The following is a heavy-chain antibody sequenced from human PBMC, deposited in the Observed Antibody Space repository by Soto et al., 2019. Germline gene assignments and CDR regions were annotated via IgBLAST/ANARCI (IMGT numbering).Heavy chain of an antibody. CDR2: ISYDGSNK. Sequence: GGSLRLACAASGFTFSSYGMHWVRQAPGKGLEWVAVISYDGSNKYYADSVKGRFTISRDNSKNTLYLQMNSLRAEDTAVYYCAKDHLAAVAGARNYYHYGMDVWGQGTTVTVSS. CDR1: GFTFSSYG. V-gene: IGHV3-30*18. J-gene: IGHJ6*02. CDR3: AKDHLAAVAGARNYYHYGMDV. D-gene: IGHD6-19*01.